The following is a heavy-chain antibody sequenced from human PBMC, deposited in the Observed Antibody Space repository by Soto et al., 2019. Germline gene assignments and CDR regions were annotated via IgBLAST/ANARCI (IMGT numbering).Heavy chain of an antibody. Sequence: WTWLRQHPEKGLEWIGYMHYTGSAYYNPSLKSRLSISVDTSKNQFSLRLGSVTAADTAVYYCARGINDFWSGFSYYFDLWGQGTPVTVSS. J-gene: IGHJ4*02. CDR3: ARGINDFWSGFSYYFDL. CDR2: MHYTGSA. D-gene: IGHD3-3*01. V-gene: IGHV4-31*02.